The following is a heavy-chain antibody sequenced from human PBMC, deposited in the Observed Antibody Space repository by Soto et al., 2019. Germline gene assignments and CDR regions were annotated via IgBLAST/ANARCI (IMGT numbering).Heavy chain of an antibody. CDR1: GSTFSSSW. D-gene: IGHD2-15*01. J-gene: IGHJ6*02. V-gene: IGHV3-74*01. CDR2: INSDGSST. CDR3: ASGVGDGPKDV. Sequence: EVQLVESGGALVKLGGPLRLSGAASGSTFSSSWWHWFRQPPGKGLVWVSRINSDGSSTSYADSVKGRFTISRDNAKNTLYLQMNSLRAEDTAVYYCASGVGDGPKDVWGQGTTVTVSS.